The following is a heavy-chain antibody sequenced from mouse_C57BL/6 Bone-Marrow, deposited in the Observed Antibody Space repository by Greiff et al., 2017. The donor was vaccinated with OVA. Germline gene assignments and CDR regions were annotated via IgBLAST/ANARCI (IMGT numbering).Heavy chain of an antibody. V-gene: IGHV1S132*01. CDR2: IFPGTGTT. J-gene: IGHJ3*01. Sequence: QVQLKESGAELVKPGASVKLSCKTSGYTFTSYWIQWVKQRPGQGLGWIGEIFPGTGTTYYNEKFKGKATLTIDTSSSTAYMQLSSLTSEDAAVYFCAGYDGGWFAYWGQGTLVTVSA. CDR3: AGYDGGWFAY. CDR1: GYTFTSYW. D-gene: IGHD2-14*01.